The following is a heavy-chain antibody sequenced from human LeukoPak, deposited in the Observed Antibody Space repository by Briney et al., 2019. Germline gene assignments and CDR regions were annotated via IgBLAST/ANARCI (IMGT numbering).Heavy chain of an antibody. D-gene: IGHD6-13*01. CDR1: GFNFGSYS. CDR2: ISSSGSTI. J-gene: IGHJ4*02. V-gene: IGHV3-48*04. Sequence: GGSLRLSCAASGFNFGSYSMTWVRQAPGKGLEWVSYISSSGSTIYYADSVKGRFTISRDNAKNSLYLQMNSLRAEDTAVYYCARLAGIAAAGTARFDYWGQGPRSPSPQ. CDR3: ARLAGIAAAGTARFDY.